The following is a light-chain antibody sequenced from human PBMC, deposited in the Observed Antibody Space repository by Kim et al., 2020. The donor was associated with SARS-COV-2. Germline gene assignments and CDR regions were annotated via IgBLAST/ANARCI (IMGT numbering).Light chain of an antibody. Sequence: QRLTISCSGSSSNIGATVDVHWYQQLPGTAPKLLIYGNSNRPSGVPDRFSGSKSGTSASLDITGLQAEDEADYYCQSYDSSLSGWVFGGGTKLTVL. J-gene: IGLJ3*02. CDR3: QSYDSSLSGWV. CDR1: SSNIGATVD. V-gene: IGLV1-40*01. CDR2: GNS.